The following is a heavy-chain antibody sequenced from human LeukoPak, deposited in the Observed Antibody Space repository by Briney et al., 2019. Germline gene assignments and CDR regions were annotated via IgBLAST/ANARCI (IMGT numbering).Heavy chain of an antibody. D-gene: IGHD1-26*01. CDR2: IDVSDSYT. Sequence: GESLKISCQGPGYSFSSYWISWVRQMPGKGLEWMGRIDVSDSYTNYSPSFQGHVTISADKSISTAYLQWSSLKASDTAMYYCARHMLVGAPVHFQHWGQGSLVTVSS. CDR3: ARHMLVGAPVHFQH. CDR1: GYSFSSYW. V-gene: IGHV5-10-1*01. J-gene: IGHJ1*01.